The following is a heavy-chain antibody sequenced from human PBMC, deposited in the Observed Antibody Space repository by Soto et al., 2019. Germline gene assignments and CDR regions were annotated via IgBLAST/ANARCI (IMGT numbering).Heavy chain of an antibody. CDR2: INHSGST. CDR1: GGSFSGYY. J-gene: IGHJ5*02. CDR3: ARLAYYGSGRNWFDP. V-gene: IGHV4-34*01. Sequence: ASETLSLTCAVYGGSFSGYYWSWIRQPPGKGLEWIGEINHSGSTSYNPSLKSRVTISVDTSKNQFSLKLSSVAAADTAVYYCARLAYYGSGRNWFDPWGQGTLVTVSS. D-gene: IGHD3-10*01.